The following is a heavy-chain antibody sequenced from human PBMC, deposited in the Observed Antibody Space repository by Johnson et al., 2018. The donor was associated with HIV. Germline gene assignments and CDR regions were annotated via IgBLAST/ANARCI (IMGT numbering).Heavy chain of an antibody. CDR1: GFTVSSNY. J-gene: IGHJ3*02. CDR3: ARPPPFMGNYGSGSWWAFDI. V-gene: IGHV3-66*04. D-gene: IGHD3-10*01. Sequence: VQLVESGGGLVQPGGSLRLSCAASGFTVSSNYMSWVRQAPGKGLEWVSVIYSGDGTYYADSVKGRFTTSRDNSRNTLYLQMGRLRVEDMAVYYCARPPPFMGNYGSGSWWAFDIWGQGTMVTASS. CDR2: IYSGDGT.